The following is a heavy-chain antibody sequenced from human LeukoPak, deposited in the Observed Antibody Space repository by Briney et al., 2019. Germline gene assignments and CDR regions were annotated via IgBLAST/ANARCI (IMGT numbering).Heavy chain of an antibody. CDR3: ARVAATFSYYYYYMDV. D-gene: IGHD2-15*01. CDR1: GGTFSSYA. J-gene: IGHJ6*03. Sequence: ASVKVSCKASGGTFSSYAISWVRQAPGQGLEWMGGIIPIFGTANYAQKFQGRVTITTDESTSTAYMELSSLRSEDTAVYYCARVAATFSYYYYYMDVWGKGTTVTVSS. CDR2: IIPIFGTA. V-gene: IGHV1-69*05.